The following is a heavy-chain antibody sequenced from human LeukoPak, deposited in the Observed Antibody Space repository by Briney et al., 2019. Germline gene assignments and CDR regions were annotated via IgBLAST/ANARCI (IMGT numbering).Heavy chain of an antibody. J-gene: IGHJ6*02. CDR3: ASRSEDYGDYLGYYYYYGMDV. V-gene: IGHV1-69*13. CDR2: IIPIFGTA. D-gene: IGHD4-17*01. Sequence: SVKVSCKASGGTFSSYAISWVRQAPGQGLEWMGGIIPIFGTANYAQKFQGRVTITADESTSTAYVELSSLRSEDTAVYYCASRSEDYGDYLGYYYYYGMDVWGQGTTVTVSS. CDR1: GGTFSSYA.